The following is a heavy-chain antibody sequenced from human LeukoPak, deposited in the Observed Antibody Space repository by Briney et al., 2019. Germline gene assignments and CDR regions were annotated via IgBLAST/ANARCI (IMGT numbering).Heavy chain of an antibody. J-gene: IGHJ4*02. Sequence: SETLSLTCTVAGGSISSYYWSWIRQPAGKGLEWIGRIYTSGSTNYNPSLKSRVTMSVDTSKNQFSLKLSSVTAADTAVYYCARVGLRLGELSCGYFDYWGQGTLVTVSS. D-gene: IGHD3-16*02. V-gene: IGHV4-4*07. CDR1: GGSISSYY. CDR2: IYTSGST. CDR3: ARVGLRLGELSCGYFDY.